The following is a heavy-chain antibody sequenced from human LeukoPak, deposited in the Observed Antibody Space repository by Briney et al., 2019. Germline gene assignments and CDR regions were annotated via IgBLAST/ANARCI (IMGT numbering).Heavy chain of an antibody. V-gene: IGHV3-30*02. CDR2: IRYDGSNK. Sequence: PGGSLRLSCAASGFTFSSYGMHWVRQAPGKGLEWVAFIRYDGSNKYYADSVKGHFTVSRDNSKNTVYLQMNSLRAEDTAVYYCAKAGAIYGVVNPFYLYYMDVWGKGTTVTVSS. CDR1: GFTFSSYG. D-gene: IGHD3-3*01. CDR3: AKAGAIYGVVNPFYLYYMDV. J-gene: IGHJ6*03.